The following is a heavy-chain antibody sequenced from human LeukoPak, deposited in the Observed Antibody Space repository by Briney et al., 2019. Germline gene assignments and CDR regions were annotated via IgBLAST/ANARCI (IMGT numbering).Heavy chain of an antibody. CDR3: AREFWNYRSGNLQAFDI. CDR2: ISPSGST. D-gene: IGHD3-10*01. CDR1: GGSIRGNYY. J-gene: IGHJ3*02. V-gene: IGHV4-61*02. Sequence: PSETLSLTCSVSGGSIRGNYYWSWIRQPAGKGLEWMGRISPSGSTKYNPSLKSRVTISVDTSKNHFSLRLSSVTAADPAVYYCAREFWNYRSGNLQAFDIWGQGTMVTVSS.